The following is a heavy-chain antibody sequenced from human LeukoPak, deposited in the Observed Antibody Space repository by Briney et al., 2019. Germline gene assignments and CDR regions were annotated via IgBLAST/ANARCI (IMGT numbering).Heavy chain of an antibody. CDR1: GFTFSSYA. CDR2: ISGSGGST. CDR3: AKSLPYCTNGVCYSPFDY. Sequence: PGGSLRLSCAASGFTFSSYAMSWVRQAPGKGLEWVSAISGSGGSTYYADSVKGRFTISRDNSKNTLYLQMNSLRAEDTAVYYCAKSLPYCTNGVCYSPFDYWGQGTLVTVSS. J-gene: IGHJ4*02. V-gene: IGHV3-23*01. D-gene: IGHD2-8*01.